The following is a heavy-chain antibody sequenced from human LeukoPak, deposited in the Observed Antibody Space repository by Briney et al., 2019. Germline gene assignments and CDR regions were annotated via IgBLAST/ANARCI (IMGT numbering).Heavy chain of an antibody. V-gene: IGHV3-33*01. Sequence: GGSLRLSCAASGFTFSNYGMHWVRQAPGKGLEWVAVIWYDGSNQYYADSVKGRFTISRDNSKNTLYLQMNSLRAEDTAVYYCARDSRSSGWYNYFDCWGQGALVTVSS. J-gene: IGHJ4*02. CDR2: IWYDGSNQ. D-gene: IGHD6-19*01. CDR3: ARDSRSSGWYNYFDC. CDR1: GFTFSNYG.